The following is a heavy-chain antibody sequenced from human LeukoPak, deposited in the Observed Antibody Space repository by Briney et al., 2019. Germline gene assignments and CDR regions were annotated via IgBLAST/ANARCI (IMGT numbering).Heavy chain of an antibody. D-gene: IGHD6-19*01. V-gene: IGHV3-30*04. CDR2: ISYDGSNK. CDR3: ARDNPYSSGWYPPPFDY. J-gene: IGHJ4*02. Sequence: TGGSLRLSCAASGFTFSSYAMHWVRQAPGKGLEWVAVISYDGSNKYYADSVKGRFTISRDNSKNTLYLQMNSLRAEDTAVYYCARDNPYSSGWYPPPFDYWGQGTLVTVSS. CDR1: GFTFSSYA.